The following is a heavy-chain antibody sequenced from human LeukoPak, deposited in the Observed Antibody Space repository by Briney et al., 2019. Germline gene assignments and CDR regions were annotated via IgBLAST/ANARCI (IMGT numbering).Heavy chain of an antibody. D-gene: IGHD3-16*01. CDR3: ARRGDTPMIGVH. CDR1: GFTFSSYG. V-gene: IGHV3-48*01. CDR2: LSNTGNI. Sequence: GGSLRLSCAASGFTFSSYGMNWVRQAPGKGLEWLSYLSNTGNIHYAQSVKGRFTISRDNAKNSLYLQMDGLRAEDTAVYYCARRGDTPMIGVHWAQGILVTVAS. J-gene: IGHJ4*02.